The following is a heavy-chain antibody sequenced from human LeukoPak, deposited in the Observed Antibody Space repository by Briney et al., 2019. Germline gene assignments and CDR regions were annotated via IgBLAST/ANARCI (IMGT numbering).Heavy chain of an antibody. J-gene: IGHJ4*02. Sequence: GGSLRLSCAATGFTFSSYAMSWVRQAPGKGLEWVSAISGSGGSTYYADSVKGRFTISRDNSKNTLYLQMNSPRAEDTAVYYCAKAIVVVPAAFDYWGQGILVTVSS. D-gene: IGHD2-2*01. V-gene: IGHV3-23*01. CDR3: AKAIVVVPAAFDY. CDR2: ISGSGGST. CDR1: GFTFSSYA.